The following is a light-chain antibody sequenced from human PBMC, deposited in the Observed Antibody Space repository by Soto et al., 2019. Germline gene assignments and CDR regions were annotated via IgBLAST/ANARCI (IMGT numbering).Light chain of an antibody. CDR1: QSVGSS. CDR3: QQFGSSPNP. Sequence: EIVLTQSPGTLSLSPGERATLSCRASQSVGSSLAWYQHRPGQPPKLLIYSASRRHTGIPDRFRASGSGTDFSLFVSRLEPEDFAVYYCQQFGSSPNPFGHGAKVESK. CDR2: SAS. V-gene: IGKV3-20*01. J-gene: IGKJ1*01.